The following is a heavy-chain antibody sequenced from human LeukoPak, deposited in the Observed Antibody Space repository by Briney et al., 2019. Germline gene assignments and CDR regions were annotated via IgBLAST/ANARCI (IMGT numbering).Heavy chain of an antibody. CDR3: ATGGNSGWCYFDY. CDR1: GFTVSSNY. Sequence: PGGSLRLSCAASGFTVSSNYMSWVRQAPGKGLEWVSGSYSGDSTHNADSVKGRFTISRDNSKNTLYLQMNSLRAEDTAVYYCATGGNSGWCYFDYWGQGTLVTVSS. J-gene: IGHJ4*02. CDR2: SYSGDST. D-gene: IGHD6-19*01. V-gene: IGHV3-53*01.